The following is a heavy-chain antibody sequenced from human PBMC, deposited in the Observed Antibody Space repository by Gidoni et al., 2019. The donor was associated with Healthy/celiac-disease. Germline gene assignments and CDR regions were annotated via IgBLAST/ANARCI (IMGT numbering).Heavy chain of an antibody. J-gene: IGHJ4*02. D-gene: IGHD6-13*01. CDR2: INPSGGST. CDR1: GYTFTSYY. Sequence: QVQLVQSGAEVKKPGASVKVSCKASGYTFTSYYMHWVRQAPGQGLEWMGIINPSGGSTSYAQKFQGRVTMTRDTSTSTVYMELSSLRSEDTAVYYCARANRIAAAGTPLFDYWGQGTLVTVSS. CDR3: ARANRIAAAGTPLFDY. V-gene: IGHV1-46*01.